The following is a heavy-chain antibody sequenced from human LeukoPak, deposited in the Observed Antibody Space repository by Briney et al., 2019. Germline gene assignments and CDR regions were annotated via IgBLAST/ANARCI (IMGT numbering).Heavy chain of an antibody. V-gene: IGHV4-61*01. CDR2: IYYSGST. CDR1: GGSVSSGSYY. Sequence: PSETLSLTCTVSGGSVSSGSYYWSWIRQPPGKGLEWIGYIYYSGSTNYNPSLKSRVTISVDTSKNQFSLKLSSVTAADTAVYYCASALPTIAALDAFDIWGQGTMVTVSS. J-gene: IGHJ3*02. CDR3: ASALPTIAALDAFDI. D-gene: IGHD6-13*01.